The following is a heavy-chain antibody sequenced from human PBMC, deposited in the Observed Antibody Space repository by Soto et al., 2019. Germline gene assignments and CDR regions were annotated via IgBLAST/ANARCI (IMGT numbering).Heavy chain of an antibody. Sequence: HGESLKISCKGSGYSFTSYWIAWVRQMPGKGLECMGIIYPGDSDTRYSPSFQGQVTISADKSSAYLQWNSLEASDTAMYYCARWYSSGLYYLDYWGQGTLVTVSS. V-gene: IGHV5-51*01. D-gene: IGHD6-19*01. CDR2: IYPGDSDT. CDR3: ARWYSSGLYYLDY. CDR1: GYSFTSYW. J-gene: IGHJ4*02.